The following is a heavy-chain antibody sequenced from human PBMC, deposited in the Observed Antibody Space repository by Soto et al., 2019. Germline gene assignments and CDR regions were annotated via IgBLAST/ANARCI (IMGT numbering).Heavy chain of an antibody. CDR3: AKAYFDILTGYFGDY. V-gene: IGHV3-23*01. CDR1: GFTFSNYA. CDR2: MSNSGSRT. Sequence: VQLLESGGGSVQPGGSLRLSCAASGFTFSNYAMSWVRQAPGKGLEWVSGMSNSGSRTYYADSVKGRFIISRDNSKNTLYLQMNSLRPEDTAVYYCAKAYFDILTGYFGDYWGQGTLVSVSS. J-gene: IGHJ4*02. D-gene: IGHD3-9*01.